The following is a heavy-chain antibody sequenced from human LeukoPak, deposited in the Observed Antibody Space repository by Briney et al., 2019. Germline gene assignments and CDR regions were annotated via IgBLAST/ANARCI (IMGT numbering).Heavy chain of an antibody. CDR2: MNPNSGNT. D-gene: IGHD1-26*01. V-gene: IGHV1-8*03. Sequence: ASVKVSCKASGYTFTSYDINWVRQATGQGLEWMGWMNPNSGNTGYAQKFQGRVTITRNTSISTAYVELSSLRSEDTAVYYCARGQERWEPASYWGQGTLVTVSS. J-gene: IGHJ4*02. CDR1: GYTFTSYD. CDR3: ARGQERWEPASY.